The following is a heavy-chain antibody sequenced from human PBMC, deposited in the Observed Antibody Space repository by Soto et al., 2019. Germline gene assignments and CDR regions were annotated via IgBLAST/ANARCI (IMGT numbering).Heavy chain of an antibody. V-gene: IGHV3-30*18. J-gene: IGHJ4*02. D-gene: IGHD3-10*01. CDR3: AKTPWERYYYNYFDY. Sequence: GRSLRLSCAASGFILSSYGIHWVRQAPGKGLEWVASISYDGSDKYYADSVKGRFTISRDNSKDTLYLQMDSLRPEDTALYYCAKTPWERYYYNYFDYWGQGALVTVSS. CDR1: GFILSSYG. CDR2: ISYDGSDK.